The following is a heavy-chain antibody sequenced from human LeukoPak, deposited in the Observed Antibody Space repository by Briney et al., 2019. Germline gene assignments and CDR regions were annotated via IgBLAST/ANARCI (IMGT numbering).Heavy chain of an antibody. Sequence: PSQTLSLTCAVYGGSFSDYYWSWIRQAPGGGLEWIGEINHGGGTKYNPSLKSRLTISVDTSKNQFSLNLSSVTAADTAMYYCARHRFAGYLFDYWSQGTLVTVSS. CDR2: INHGGGT. CDR3: ARHRFAGYLFDY. CDR1: GGSFSDYY. V-gene: IGHV4-34*01. D-gene: IGHD5-12*01. J-gene: IGHJ4*02.